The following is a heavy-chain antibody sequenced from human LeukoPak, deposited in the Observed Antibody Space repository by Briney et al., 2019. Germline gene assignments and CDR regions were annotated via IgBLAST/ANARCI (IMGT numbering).Heavy chain of an antibody. Sequence: GGSLRLSCAASGFTFNYNAMAWVRQAPGKGLEWVSGILGSGGSTYYADAVKGRFTISRDNAGDSLYLQMNSLRAEDTAVYYCARGRRGVSRNEAWYFDLWGRGTLVTVSS. V-gene: IGHV3-23*01. CDR3: ARGRRGVSRNEAWYFDL. J-gene: IGHJ2*01. CDR1: GFTFNYNA. D-gene: IGHD2-8*02. CDR2: ILGSGGST.